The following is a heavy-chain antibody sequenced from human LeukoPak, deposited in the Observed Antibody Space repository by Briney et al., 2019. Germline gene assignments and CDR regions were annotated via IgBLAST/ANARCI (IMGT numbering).Heavy chain of an antibody. V-gene: IGHV3-13*01. CDR2: IGTAGDT. CDR3: ARDWSSTSCVGAFDI. J-gene: IGHJ3*02. Sequence: GGSLRLSCAASGFTFSSYDMHWVRQAPGKGLEWVSAIGTAGDTYYPGSVKGGFTIFRENATKSLYLQMDSLRGGGTAVYYWARDWSSTSCVGAFDIWGQETMVTVSS. CDR1: GFTFSSYD. D-gene: IGHD2-2*01.